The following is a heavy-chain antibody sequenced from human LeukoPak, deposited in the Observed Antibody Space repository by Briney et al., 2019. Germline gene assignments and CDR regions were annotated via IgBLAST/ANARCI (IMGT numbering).Heavy chain of an antibody. J-gene: IGHJ4*02. CDR3: ARAPLYCSGGSCPGTFDY. CDR2: IHHSGSA. Sequence: PSGTLSLTCAVSGASISSNWWNWVRQPPGKGLEWIGEIHHSGSANYNPSLKSRVTISLDTSENHFSLRLSSVTAADTAVYYCARAPLYCSGGSCPGTFDYWGQGTLVTVSS. D-gene: IGHD2-15*01. V-gene: IGHV4-4*02. CDR1: GASISSNW.